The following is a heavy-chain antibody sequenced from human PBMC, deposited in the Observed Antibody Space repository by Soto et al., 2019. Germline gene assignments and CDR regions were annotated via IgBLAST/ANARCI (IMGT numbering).Heavy chain of an antibody. D-gene: IGHD2-21*02. J-gene: IGHJ6*02. CDR1: GGTFSSYA. CDR2: IIPIFGTA. V-gene: IGHV1-69*12. Sequence: QVQLVQSGAEVKKPGSSVKVSCKASGGTFSSYAISWVRQAPGQGLEWMGGIIPIFGTANYAQKFQGRVTITAXXSXSKXYMELSSLRSEDTAVYYCARGGVVVVTAILGGMDVWGQGTTVTVSS. CDR3: ARGGVVVVTAILGGMDV.